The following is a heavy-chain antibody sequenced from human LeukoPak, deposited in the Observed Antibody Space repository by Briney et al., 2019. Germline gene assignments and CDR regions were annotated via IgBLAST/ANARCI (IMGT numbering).Heavy chain of an antibody. V-gene: IGHV1-69*05. CDR3: VTGVGDYDYFYHMDV. J-gene: IGHJ6*03. Sequence: SVKVSCKASGGTFSSYPLSWVRQAPGQGLEWMGGIIPIYTGPDYAQRFQGGLTITTDASATTAYMELSSLTSDDTAVYYCVTGVGDYDYFYHMDVWGRGTTVTVSS. CDR2: IIPIYTGP. D-gene: IGHD2-21*02. CDR1: GGTFSSYP.